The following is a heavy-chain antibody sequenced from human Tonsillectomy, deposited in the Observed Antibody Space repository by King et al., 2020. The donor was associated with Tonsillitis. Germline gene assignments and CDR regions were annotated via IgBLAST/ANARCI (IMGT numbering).Heavy chain of an antibody. V-gene: IGHV4-39*07. Sequence: LQLQESGPGLVKPSETLSLTCTVSGGSISSSSYYWGWIRQPPGKGLEWIGSIYYSGSTYYNPSLKSRVTISVDTSKNQFSLKLSSVTAADTAVYYCARRTSGGYGGNKPFDYWVQGTLVTVSS. D-gene: IGHD4-23*01. CDR2: IYYSGST. J-gene: IGHJ4*02. CDR3: ARRTSGGYGGNKPFDY. CDR1: GGSISSSSYY.